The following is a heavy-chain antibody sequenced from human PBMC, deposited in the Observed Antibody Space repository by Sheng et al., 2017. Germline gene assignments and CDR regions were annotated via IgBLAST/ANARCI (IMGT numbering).Heavy chain of an antibody. CDR3: ARLRYSSSSPWGRPFDY. J-gene: IGHJ4*02. CDR1: GGSFSGYY. Sequence: QVQLQQWGAGLLKPSETLSLTCAVYGGSFSGYYWSWIRQPPGKGLEWIGEINHSGSTNYNPSLKSRVTISVDTSKNQFSLKLSSVTAADTAVYYCARLRYSSSSPWGRPFDYCGQGTLVTVSS. CDR2: INHSGST. V-gene: IGHV4-34*01. D-gene: IGHD6-6*01.